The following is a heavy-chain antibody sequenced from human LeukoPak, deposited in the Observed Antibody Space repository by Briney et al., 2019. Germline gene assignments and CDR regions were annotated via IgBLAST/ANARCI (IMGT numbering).Heavy chain of an antibody. J-gene: IGHJ4*02. D-gene: IGHD5-18*01. CDR1: GGSISSSGYY. Sequence: SETLSLTCTVSGGSISSSGYYWGWIRQPPGKGLEWIGSISYSGSTYYNPSLRSRITISVDTSKNQFSLKLSSVTAADTAVYHCARRSGYTYGYNYWGQGTLVIVSS. CDR3: ARRSGYTYGYNY. V-gene: IGHV4-39*01. CDR2: ISYSGST.